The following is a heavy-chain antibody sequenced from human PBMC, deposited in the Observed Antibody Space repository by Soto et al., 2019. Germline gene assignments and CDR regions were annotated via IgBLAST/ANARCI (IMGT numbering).Heavy chain of an antibody. V-gene: IGHV1-18*04. Sequence: ASVKVSCKASGYTFTSYGISWVRQAPGQGLEWMGWISAYNGNTNYAQKFQGWVTMTRDTSISTAYMELSRLRSDDTAVYYCARGVCSGGSCYFDYWGQGTLVTVSS. CDR2: ISAYNGNT. CDR1: GYTFTSYG. CDR3: ARGVCSGGSCYFDY. D-gene: IGHD2-15*01. J-gene: IGHJ4*02.